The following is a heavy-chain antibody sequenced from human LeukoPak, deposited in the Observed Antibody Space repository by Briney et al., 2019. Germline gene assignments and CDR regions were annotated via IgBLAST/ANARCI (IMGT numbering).Heavy chain of an antibody. CDR1: GFTFSNYW. CDR2: IYVDGRTT. D-gene: IGHD2-2*01. J-gene: IGHJ5*02. V-gene: IGHV3-74*01. CDR3: AKSSSTRLYNWFDP. Sequence: GGSLRLSCVASGFTFSNYWMHWVRQPPGKGLVWVSRIYVDGRTTNYADSVKGRFTTSRDNSKNTLYLQMNSLRAEDTAVYYCAKSSSTRLYNWFDPWGQGTLVTVSS.